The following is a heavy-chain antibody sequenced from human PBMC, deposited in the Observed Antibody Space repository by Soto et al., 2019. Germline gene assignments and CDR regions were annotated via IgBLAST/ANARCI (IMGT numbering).Heavy chain of an antibody. Sequence: GGSLRLSCAASGFTFSSYWMSWVRQAPGKGLEWVANIKQDGSEKYYVDSVKGRFTISRDNAKNSLYLQMNSLRAEDTAVYYFARDGYCSSTSCYDGAFDIWGQGTMVTVSS. D-gene: IGHD2-2*01. CDR1: GFTFSSYW. CDR2: IKQDGSEK. J-gene: IGHJ3*02. CDR3: ARDGYCSSTSCYDGAFDI. V-gene: IGHV3-7*01.